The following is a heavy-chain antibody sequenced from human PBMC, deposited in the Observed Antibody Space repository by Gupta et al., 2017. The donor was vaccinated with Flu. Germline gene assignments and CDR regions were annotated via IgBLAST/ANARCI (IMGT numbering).Heavy chain of an antibody. Sequence: EVQLVESGGGLVQPGGSLRLSCAASGFIFSSYELNWVRQAPGKGLEWVSYISSSGSTIYYAGSVKGRFTISRDNAKNSLYLQMNSLRAEDTAVYYCARDEPVAGLDYWGQGTLVTVSS. J-gene: IGHJ4*02. V-gene: IGHV3-48*03. D-gene: IGHD6-19*01. CDR1: GFIFSSYE. CDR2: ISSSGSTI. CDR3: ARDEPVAGLDY.